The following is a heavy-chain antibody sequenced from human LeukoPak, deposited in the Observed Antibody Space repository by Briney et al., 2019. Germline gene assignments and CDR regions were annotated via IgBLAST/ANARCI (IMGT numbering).Heavy chain of an antibody. CDR3: AKWRVYQLLGYYFDY. J-gene: IGHJ4*02. CDR1: GFTFSSYA. CDR2: ISGSGGST. V-gene: IGHV3-23*01. D-gene: IGHD2-2*01. Sequence: GGSLRLSCAASGFTFSSYAMSWVRQAPGKGLEWVSAISGSGGSTYYADSVKGRFTISRDNSKNTLCLQMNSLRAEDTAVYYCAKWRVYQLLGYYFDYWGQGTLVTVSS.